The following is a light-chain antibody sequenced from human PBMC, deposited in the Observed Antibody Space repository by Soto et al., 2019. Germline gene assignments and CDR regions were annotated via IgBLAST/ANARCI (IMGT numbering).Light chain of an antibody. V-gene: IGKV4-1*01. J-gene: IGKJ4*01. CDR1: QSVLHSTNNKKN. CDR2: WAS. Sequence: DIVMTQSPDSLAVALGERATINCKSSQSVLHSTNNKKNLAWYQQKPGQPPKLLIYWASTRESGVPDRFSGRGSGTDFTLTISSLQAEDVATYYCQQYYSIPLTFGGGTKVEIK. CDR3: QQYYSIPLT.